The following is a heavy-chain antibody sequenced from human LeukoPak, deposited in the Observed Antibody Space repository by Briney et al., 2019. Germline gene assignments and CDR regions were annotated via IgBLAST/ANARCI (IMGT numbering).Heavy chain of an antibody. Sequence: PGGSLRPSCAASGFTFSSYAMSWVRQAPGKGLEWVSTISGSGGSTYYAESVKGRFTISRDNSKNTLYVQMNSLRAEDTAVYYCARRPVEYSTSTRYFDYWGQGTLVTVSS. CDR1: GFTFSSYA. J-gene: IGHJ4*02. V-gene: IGHV3-23*01. CDR2: ISGSGGST. CDR3: ARRPVEYSTSTRYFDY. D-gene: IGHD6-6*01.